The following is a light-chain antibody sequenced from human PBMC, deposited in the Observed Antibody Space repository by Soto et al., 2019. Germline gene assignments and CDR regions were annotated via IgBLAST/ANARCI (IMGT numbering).Light chain of an antibody. CDR2: VNSDGSH. CDR1: SGHSSYA. Sequence: QLVLTQSPSASASLGASVKLTCTLSSGHSSYAIAWHQQQPKKGPRYLMKVNSDGSHSKGDGIPDRFSGSSSGAERYLTISSLQSEDEADFYCQTWGTDLHHVFGTVTNLTVL. CDR3: QTWGTDLHHV. J-gene: IGLJ1*01. V-gene: IGLV4-69*01.